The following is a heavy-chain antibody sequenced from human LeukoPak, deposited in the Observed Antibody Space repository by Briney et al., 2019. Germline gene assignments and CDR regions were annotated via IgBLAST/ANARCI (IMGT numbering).Heavy chain of an antibody. CDR2: IYYSGST. Sequence: SETLSLTCTVSGGSISSSTYFWGWIRQPLGEGLEWIGSIYYSGSTYYNPSLKSRVTISVDTSKNQFSLKLSSVTAADTAVYYCAREGGYDSSGRDAFDIWGQGTMVTVSS. CDR3: AREGGYDSSGRDAFDI. CDR1: GGSISSSTYF. V-gene: IGHV4-39*07. D-gene: IGHD3-22*01. J-gene: IGHJ3*02.